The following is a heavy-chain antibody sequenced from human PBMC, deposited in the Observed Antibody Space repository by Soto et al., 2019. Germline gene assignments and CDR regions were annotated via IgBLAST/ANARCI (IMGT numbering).Heavy chain of an antibody. CDR1: GFPFSNYG. D-gene: IGHD1-26*01. J-gene: IGHJ6*02. V-gene: IGHV3-33*01. CDR2: IWHDGNNK. Sequence: GVSLRLSFSASGFPFSNYGMHWVRQAPGKGREWVAIIWHDGNNKYYADSVRGRFIISRDNSKNRLYLQMNSLRAEDTAVYYCASDLVGASDSYGLDVWGQGTPVTVSS. CDR3: ASDLVGASDSYGLDV.